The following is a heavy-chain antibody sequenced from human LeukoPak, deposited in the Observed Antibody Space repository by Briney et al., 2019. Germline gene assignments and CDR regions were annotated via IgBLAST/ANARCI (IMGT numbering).Heavy chain of an antibody. Sequence: ASVKVSCKASGYTFTSYGISWVRQAPGQGLEWMGWINPNSGGTNYAQKFQGRVTMTRDTSISTAYMELSRLRSDDTAVYYCARDSAVAGNPFDYWGQGTLVTVSS. J-gene: IGHJ4*02. D-gene: IGHD6-19*01. CDR3: ARDSAVAGNPFDY. CDR1: GYTFTSYG. V-gene: IGHV1-2*02. CDR2: INPNSGGT.